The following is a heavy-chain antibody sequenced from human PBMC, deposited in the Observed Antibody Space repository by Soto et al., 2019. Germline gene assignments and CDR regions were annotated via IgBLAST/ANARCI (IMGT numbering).Heavy chain of an antibody. D-gene: IGHD3-3*01. CDR3: ATRFLEWLNDAFDI. CDR2: IKQDGSEK. J-gene: IGHJ3*02. Sequence: EVQLVESGGGLVQPGGSLRLSCAASGFTFSSYWMSWVRQAPGKGLEWVANIKQDGSEKYYVDSVKGRFTISRDNDKNSLYLQMNSLRAEDTAVYYCATRFLEWLNDAFDIWGQGTMVTVSS. CDR1: GFTFSSYW. V-gene: IGHV3-7*01.